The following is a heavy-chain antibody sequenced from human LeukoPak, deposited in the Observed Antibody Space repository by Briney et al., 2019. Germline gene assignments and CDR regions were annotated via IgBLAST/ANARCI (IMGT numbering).Heavy chain of an antibody. CDR3: ARGGEIVVVPAATMNWFDP. CDR2: INPSGGST. CDR1: GYTFTSYD. V-gene: IGHV1-46*01. D-gene: IGHD2-2*01. J-gene: IGHJ5*02. Sequence: ASVKVSCKASGYTFTSYDINWVRQAPGQGLEWMGIINPSGGSTSYAQKFQGRVTMTRDTYTSTVYMELSSLRSEDTAVYYCARGGEIVVVPAATMNWFDPWGQGTLVTVSS.